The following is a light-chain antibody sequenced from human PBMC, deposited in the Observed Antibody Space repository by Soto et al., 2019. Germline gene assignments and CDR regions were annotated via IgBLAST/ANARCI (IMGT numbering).Light chain of an antibody. CDR1: KTISSW. J-gene: IGKJ1*01. Sequence: IFITQSPSTXSGINIDRVPTPCRASKTISSWLDWYQQKTGKXXXXLXYKEYTLKSGVTYRFSGSGSGTEFNLNICSRKPDDFATYYCQQYNRYLWTFGRGTKV. CDR2: KEY. V-gene: IGKV1-5*03. CDR3: QQYNRYLWT.